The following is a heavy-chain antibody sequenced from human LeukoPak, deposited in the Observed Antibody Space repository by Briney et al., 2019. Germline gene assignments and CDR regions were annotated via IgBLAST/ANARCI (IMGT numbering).Heavy chain of an antibody. Sequence: ASVKVSCKTSGYLFTDYYMHWVRQAPGEGLEWMGWINPNSGGTEYAQKFQGRVTMTRDTSIRTVYMELSSLRSDDTAVYYCARAPYCDFRSCYTGNNWFDPWGQGTLVTVSS. CDR1: GYLFTDYY. D-gene: IGHD3/OR15-3a*01. V-gene: IGHV1-2*02. CDR2: INPNSGGT. J-gene: IGHJ5*02. CDR3: ARAPYCDFRSCYTGNNWFDP.